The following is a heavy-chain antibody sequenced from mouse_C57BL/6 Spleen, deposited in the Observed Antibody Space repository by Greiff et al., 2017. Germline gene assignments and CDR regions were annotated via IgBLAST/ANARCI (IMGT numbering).Heavy chain of an antibody. V-gene: IGHV1-61*01. Sequence: VQLQQPGAELVRPGSSVKLSCKASGYTFTSYWMDWVKQRPGQGLEWIGNIYPSDSETHYNQKFKDKATLTVDKSSSTAYMQLSSLTSEDSAVYYCARSYGSSPFAYWGQGTLVTVSA. CDR3: ARSYGSSPFAY. D-gene: IGHD1-1*01. CDR2: IYPSDSET. J-gene: IGHJ3*01. CDR1: GYTFTSYW.